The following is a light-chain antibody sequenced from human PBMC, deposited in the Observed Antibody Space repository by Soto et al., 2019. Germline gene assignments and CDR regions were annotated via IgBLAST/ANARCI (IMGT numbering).Light chain of an antibody. CDR1: SSDVGGYNF. CDR2: EVS. V-gene: IGLV2-14*01. J-gene: IGLJ2*01. CDR3: NSYTSTSTLA. Sequence: QSVLTQPASVSGSPGQSITISCTGTSSDVGGYNFVSWYQQHPGKAPKLMIYEVSNRPSGVSNRFSGSKSGNTASLTISGLQAEDEADYYCNSYTSTSTLAFGGGTKLTVL.